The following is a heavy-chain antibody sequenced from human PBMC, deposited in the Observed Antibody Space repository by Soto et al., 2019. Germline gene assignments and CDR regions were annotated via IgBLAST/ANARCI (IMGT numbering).Heavy chain of an antibody. CDR3: VKVDNYVTPTPQDV. J-gene: IGHJ6*02. CDR1: GYIFVNYG. V-gene: IGHV1-18*01. Sequence: QVQLVQSGDEVKKPGASVKVSCKASGYIFVNYGIAWVRQAPGQGIEWMGVISPYTVNTNSATKVQSRLTITTDTSTRTADMHMESPTSDDTAVYYCVKVDNYVTPTPQDVWGQGTTVTVSS. CDR2: ISPYTVNT. D-gene: IGHD3-16*01.